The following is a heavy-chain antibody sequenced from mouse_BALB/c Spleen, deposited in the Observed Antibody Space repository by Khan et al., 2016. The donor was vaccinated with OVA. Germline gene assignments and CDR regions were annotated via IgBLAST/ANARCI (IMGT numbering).Heavy chain of an antibody. CDR2: INPSNGRT. D-gene: IGHD2-1*01. Sequence: QVQLQQSEAELVNPGASVNLSCKASGYTLTSYWMHWVKQRPGQGLEWIGEINPSNGRTNYNEKFKRKATLTVDKSSSTAYMQLSSQTAEDSAVYYCARLLINFDYWGQGTTLTVSS. J-gene: IGHJ2*01. V-gene: IGHV1S81*02. CDR1: GYTLTSYW. CDR3: ARLLINFDY.